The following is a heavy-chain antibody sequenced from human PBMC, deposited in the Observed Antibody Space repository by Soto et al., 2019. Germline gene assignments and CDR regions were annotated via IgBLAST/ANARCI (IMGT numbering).Heavy chain of an antibody. V-gene: IGHV4-59*13. CDR1: GDSISSYY. J-gene: IGHJ5*02. D-gene: IGHD3-10*01. CDR2: ISYTGST. CDR3: ASVGELPVWFDP. Sequence: QVQLQESGPGLVKPSETLSLTCTVSGDSISSYYWSWIRQPPGKGLEWVGYISYTGSTIYNPSLESRAPISLDTSKNQVSLSLNSVTVADTAGYCCASVGELPVWFDPWGRGTLVTVSS.